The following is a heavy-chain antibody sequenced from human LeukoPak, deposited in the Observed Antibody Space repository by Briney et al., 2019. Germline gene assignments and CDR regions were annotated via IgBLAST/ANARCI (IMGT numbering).Heavy chain of an antibody. CDR2: INPGGGTT. D-gene: IGHD5-18*01. Sequence: ASVKVSCKASGYIFTRYYIHWVRQAPGQGLEWMGIINPGGGTTSYEQKFQGRLTVTRGTSTSTVYMELRSLRSEDTAVYYCARQVATKVTNAVDIWGQGTLVTVSS. CDR1: GYIFTRYY. V-gene: IGHV1-46*01. J-gene: IGHJ3*02. CDR3: ARQVATKVTNAVDI.